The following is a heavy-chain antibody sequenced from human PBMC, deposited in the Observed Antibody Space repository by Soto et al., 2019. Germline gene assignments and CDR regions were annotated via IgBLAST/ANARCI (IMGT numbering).Heavy chain of an antibody. Sequence: SETLSLTFAVSGASISSSNWWSWVRQPPGKGLEWIGEINHSGTTTYNPSLKSRVTISVDTSRDQFSLRLSSVTAADTAVYLCARGGFHRGNYYIFDYWGQGALVTVSS. CDR3: ARGGFHRGNYYIFDY. J-gene: IGHJ4*02. CDR2: INHSGTT. CDR1: GASISSSNW. D-gene: IGHD3-22*01. V-gene: IGHV4-4*02.